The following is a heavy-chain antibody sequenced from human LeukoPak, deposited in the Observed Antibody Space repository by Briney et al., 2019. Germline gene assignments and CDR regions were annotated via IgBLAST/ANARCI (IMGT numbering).Heavy chain of an antibody. V-gene: IGHV1-18*01. CDR1: GYTFTSYG. D-gene: IGHD6-6*01. J-gene: IGHJ4*02. Sequence: ASVKVSCKASGYTFTSYGISWVRQAPGQGLEWMGWISAYNGNTNYAQKLQGRVTMTTDTSTSTAYMELRSLRSDDTAVYFCARDAEIEYSSSSDYWGQGTLVTVSS. CDR3: ARDAEIEYSSSSDY. CDR2: ISAYNGNT.